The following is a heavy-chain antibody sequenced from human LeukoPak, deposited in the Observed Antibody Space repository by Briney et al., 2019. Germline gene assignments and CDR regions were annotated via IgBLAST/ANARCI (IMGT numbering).Heavy chain of an antibody. V-gene: IGHV3-30*04. CDR1: GFTFSTYS. CDR3: AREKGVAVAASLGY. D-gene: IGHD6-19*01. J-gene: IGHJ4*02. CDR2: VLYDGRNK. Sequence: GGSLRLSCAASGFTFSTYSMHWVRQAPGKGLEWVAHVLYDGRNKYYPDSVKGRFIISRDNSKSTLYLHMNSLSAEDTAVYYCAREKGVAVAASLGYWGQGTLVTVSS.